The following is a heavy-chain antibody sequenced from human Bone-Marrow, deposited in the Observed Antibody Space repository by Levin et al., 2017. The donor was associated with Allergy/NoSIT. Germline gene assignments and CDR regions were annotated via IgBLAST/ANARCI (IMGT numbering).Heavy chain of an antibody. Sequence: SETLSLTCTVSGGSISSSSYYWGWIRQPPGKGLEWIGSIYYTGNTYYNPSLKSRVTISIDTSKNQFSLKLSFVTAADTAVYYCARRGGDYGDYVGYHWGQGTLVTVSS. V-gene: IGHV4-39*01. CDR2: IYYTGNT. CDR3: ARRGGDYGDYVGYH. J-gene: IGHJ5*02. D-gene: IGHD4-17*01. CDR1: GGSISSSSYY.